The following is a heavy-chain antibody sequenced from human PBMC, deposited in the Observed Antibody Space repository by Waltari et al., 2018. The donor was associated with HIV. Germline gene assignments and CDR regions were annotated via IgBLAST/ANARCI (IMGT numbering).Heavy chain of an antibody. CDR2: IYTSGST. CDR1: GGSISSGSYY. J-gene: IGHJ4*02. Sequence: QVQLQESGPGLVKPSQTLSLTCTVSGGSISSGSYYWSWIRQPAGKGLEWIGRIYTSGSTNYNPPLKSRVTISVDTSKNQFSLKLSSVTAADTAVYYCARGVAYSSSWYYFDYWGQGTLVTVSS. D-gene: IGHD6-13*01. CDR3: ARGVAYSSSWYYFDY. V-gene: IGHV4-61*02.